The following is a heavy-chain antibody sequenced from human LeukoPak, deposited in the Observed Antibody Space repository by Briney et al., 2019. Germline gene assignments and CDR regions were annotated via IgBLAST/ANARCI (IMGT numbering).Heavy chain of an antibody. CDR3: AREPSAAALFYFDY. V-gene: IGHV1-18*01. D-gene: IGHD6-13*01. CDR2: ISAYNGNT. Sequence: SVKVSCKASGYTFTSYGISWVRQAPGQGLEWMGWISAYNGNTNYAQKLQGRVTMTTDTSTSTAYMELRSLRSDDTAVYYFAREPSAAALFYFDYWGQGTLVTVSS. CDR1: GYTFTSYG. J-gene: IGHJ4*02.